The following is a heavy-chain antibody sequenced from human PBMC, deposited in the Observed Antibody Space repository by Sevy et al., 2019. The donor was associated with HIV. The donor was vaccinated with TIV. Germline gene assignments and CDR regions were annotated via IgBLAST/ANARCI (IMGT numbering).Heavy chain of an antibody. Sequence: ASVKVSCKASGGTFSSYAISWVRQAPGQGLEWMGGIIPIFGTANYAQKFQGRVTITADESTSIAYMELSSLRSEDTAVYYCARRDYYDSSGYYGFDYWGQGTLVTVSS. CDR1: GGTFSSYA. CDR2: IIPIFGTA. D-gene: IGHD3-22*01. J-gene: IGHJ4*02. V-gene: IGHV1-69*13. CDR3: ARRDYYDSSGYYGFDY.